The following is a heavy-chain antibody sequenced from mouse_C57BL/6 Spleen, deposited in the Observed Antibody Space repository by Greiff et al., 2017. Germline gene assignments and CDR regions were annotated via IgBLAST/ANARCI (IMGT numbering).Heavy chain of an antibody. CDR2: IYPGDGDT. V-gene: IGHV1-82*01. CDR1: GYAFSSSW. Sequence: QVQLQQSGPELVKPGASVKISCKASGYAFSSSWMNWVKQRPGKGLEWIGRIYPGDGDTNYNGKFKGKATLTADKSSNTAYMQLSSLTSRDSAVYFCAREGLWSAMDYWGQGTSVTVAS. J-gene: IGHJ4*01. CDR3: AREGLWSAMDY. D-gene: IGHD1-1*02.